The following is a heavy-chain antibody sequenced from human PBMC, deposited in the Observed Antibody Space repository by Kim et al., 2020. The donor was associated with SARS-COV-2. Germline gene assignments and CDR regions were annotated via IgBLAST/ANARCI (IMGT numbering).Heavy chain of an antibody. V-gene: IGHV3-23*01. D-gene: IGHD3-10*01. CDR1: GFTFSSYA. CDR2: ISGSGGST. CDR3: AKDLYGSGSRTPANWFDP. J-gene: IGHJ5*02. Sequence: GGSLRLSCAASGFTFSSYAMSWVHQAPGKGLEWVSAISGSGGSTYYADSVKGRFTISRDNSKNTLYLQMNSLRAEDTAVYYCAKDLYGSGSRTPANWFDPWGQGTLVTVSS.